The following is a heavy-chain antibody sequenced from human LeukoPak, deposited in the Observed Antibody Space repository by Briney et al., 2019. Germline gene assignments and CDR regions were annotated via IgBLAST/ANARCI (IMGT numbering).Heavy chain of an antibody. Sequence: SETLSLTCTVSGDSISTSNSYWGWIRQPPGKGLEWIGSIYYSGSTNYNPSLKSRVTISVDTSKNQFSLKLSSVTAADTAVYYCARARRTYYYDSGTFDYWGQGTLVTVSS. CDR1: GDSISTSNSY. D-gene: IGHD3-22*01. J-gene: IGHJ4*02. CDR2: IYYSGST. V-gene: IGHV4-39*07. CDR3: ARARRTYYYDSGTFDY.